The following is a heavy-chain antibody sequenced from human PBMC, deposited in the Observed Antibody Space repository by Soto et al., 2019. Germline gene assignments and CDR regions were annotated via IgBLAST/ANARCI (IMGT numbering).Heavy chain of an antibody. J-gene: IGHJ4*02. CDR2: IIPIFGTA. CDR3: AREVSVSRAPDYFDY. Sequence: GASVKVSCKASGGTFSSYAISWVRQAPGQGLEWMGGIIPIFGTANYAQKFQGRVTITADGSTSTAYMELSSLRSEDTAVYYCAREVSVSRAPDYFDYWGQGTLVTVSA. CDR1: GGTFSSYA. D-gene: IGHD3-10*01. V-gene: IGHV1-69*13.